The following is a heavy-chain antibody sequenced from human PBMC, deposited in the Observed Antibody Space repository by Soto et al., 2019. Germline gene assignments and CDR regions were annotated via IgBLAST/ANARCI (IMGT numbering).Heavy chain of an antibody. Sequence: QVQLQESGPGLVKPSQTLSLTCTVSGGSISSGDYYWSWIRQPPGKGLEWIGYIYYSGSTYYNPSLKSRVTISVDTSKNQFSLKLRSVTAADTAVYYCAIGITMVRGVIIQYFQHWGQGTLVTVSS. CDR1: GGSISSGDYY. CDR3: AIGITMVRGVIIQYFQH. D-gene: IGHD3-10*01. V-gene: IGHV4-30-4*01. J-gene: IGHJ1*01. CDR2: IYYSGST.